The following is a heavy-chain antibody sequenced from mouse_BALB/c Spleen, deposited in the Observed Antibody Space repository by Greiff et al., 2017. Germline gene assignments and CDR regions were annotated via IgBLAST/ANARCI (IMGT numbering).Heavy chain of an antibody. J-gene: IGHJ4*01. Sequence: VKLMESGPGLVAPSQSLSITCTVSGFSLTDYGVSWIRQPPGKGLEWLGVIWGGGSTYYNSALKSRLSISKDNSKSQVFLKMNSLQTDDTAMYYCAKHISPYGNSHYYAMDYWGQGTSVTVSS. D-gene: IGHD2-10*02. CDR2: IWGGGST. CDR3: AKHISPYGNSHYYAMDY. V-gene: IGHV2-6-5*01. CDR1: GFSLTDYG.